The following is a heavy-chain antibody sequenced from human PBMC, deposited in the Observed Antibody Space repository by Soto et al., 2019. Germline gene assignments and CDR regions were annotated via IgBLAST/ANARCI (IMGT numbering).Heavy chain of an antibody. J-gene: IGHJ5*02. CDR2: IYYSGST. V-gene: IGHV4-59*01. Sequence: SETLSLTCTFSGVSISSYYWSWIRQPPGKGLEWIGYIYYSGSTNYNPSLKSRVTISVDTSKNQFSLKLSSVTAADTAVYYCARPHGGSSGWDNWFDPWGQGTLVTVS. CDR1: GVSISSYY. CDR3: ARPHGGSSGWDNWFDP. D-gene: IGHD6-25*01.